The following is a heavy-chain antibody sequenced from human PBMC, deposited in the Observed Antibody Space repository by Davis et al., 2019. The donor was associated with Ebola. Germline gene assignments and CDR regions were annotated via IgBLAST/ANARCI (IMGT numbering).Heavy chain of an antibody. Sequence: GESLKISCAASGFTFDDYPMNWVRQAPGKGLEWVSYISWDGVSTYYADSVKGRFTISRDNSKNSVYLEMSSLRTEDIALYYCAKDRFSYDSSALRPGAFDIWGQGTVVTVSS. V-gene: IGHV3-43*01. D-gene: IGHD3-22*01. CDR1: GFTFDDYP. CDR2: ISWDGVST. CDR3: AKDRFSYDSSALRPGAFDI. J-gene: IGHJ3*02.